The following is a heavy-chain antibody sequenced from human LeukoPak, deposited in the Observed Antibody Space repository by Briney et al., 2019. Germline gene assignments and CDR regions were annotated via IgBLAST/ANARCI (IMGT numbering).Heavy chain of an antibody. V-gene: IGHV5-51*01. CDR2: IYPGDSDT. CDR3: ARGYNDVLTGYPANFDY. D-gene: IGHD3-9*01. Sequence: GESLKISCKGSGYSFTSYWVGWVRQMPGKGLEWMGIIYPGDSDTRYSPSFQGQVTISADKSIRTAYLQWSSLKASDTAMYYCARGYNDVLTGYPANFDYWGQGTLVTVS. CDR1: GYSFTSYW. J-gene: IGHJ4*02.